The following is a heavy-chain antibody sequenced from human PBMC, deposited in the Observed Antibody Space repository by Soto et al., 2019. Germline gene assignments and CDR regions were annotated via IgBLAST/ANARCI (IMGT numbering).Heavy chain of an antibody. CDR1: GFTFSNYA. CDR3: AKDIVVVPAASDAFDM. CDR2: ISGSDGST. Sequence: PGGSLRLSCAASGFTFSNYAMSWFRQAPGKGLEWVSAISGSDGSTYYADSVKGRFTISRDDPKNRLYLQMNSLRDEDTAVYYCAKDIVVVPAASDAFDMWCQGTMVT. D-gene: IGHD2-2*01. V-gene: IGHV3-23*01. J-gene: IGHJ3*02.